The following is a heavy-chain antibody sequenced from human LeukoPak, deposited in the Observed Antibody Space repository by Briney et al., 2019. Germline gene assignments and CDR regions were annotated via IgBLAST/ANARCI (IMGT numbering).Heavy chain of an antibody. CDR2: INSDGSNS. J-gene: IGHJ3*02. CDR1: GFAFSNYW. CDR3: ARGGGDHAFDI. V-gene: IGHV3-74*01. D-gene: IGHD3-16*01. Sequence: GGSLRLPCAASGFAFSNYWLHWVRQAPGKGLVWVSRINSDGSNSIYGDSVKGRFTISRDNAKNTLYLQLSSLRADDTAVYYCARGGGDHAFDIWGQGTMVTVST.